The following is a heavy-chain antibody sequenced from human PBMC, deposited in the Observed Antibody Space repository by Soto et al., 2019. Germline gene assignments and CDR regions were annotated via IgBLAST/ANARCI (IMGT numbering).Heavy chain of an antibody. CDR3: ARGDVQYSGSYFWFDP. CDR2: FRAHDNYA. V-gene: IGHV1-18*01. J-gene: IGHJ5*02. CDR1: GYNFNSYV. Sequence: QVQLVQSGPEVTKPGASLRVSCKTSGYNFNSYVINWLRQAPGQGLEWMGWFRAHDNYANYAQNFQCRVSITTDASTNTAFMELRSMRSDDTAIYYCARGDVQYSGSYFWFDPWGPGTPVTVSS. D-gene: IGHD1-26*01.